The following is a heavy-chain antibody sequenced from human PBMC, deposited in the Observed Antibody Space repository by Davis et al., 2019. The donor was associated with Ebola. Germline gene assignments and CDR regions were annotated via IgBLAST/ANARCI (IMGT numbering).Heavy chain of an antibody. CDR2: INPHNGNT. D-gene: IGHD5-24*01. CDR1: GYTFTSYG. CDR3: ARDHSGYNYFYNGMDV. Sequence: ASVQVSCKASGYTFTSYGITWVRQAPGQGLEWMGWINPHNGNTNYAQNVQGRVTMTTDTSTSTAYMEVGILRSDDTAVYFCARDHSGYNYFYNGMDVWGKGTTVIVSS. J-gene: IGHJ6*04. V-gene: IGHV1-18*04.